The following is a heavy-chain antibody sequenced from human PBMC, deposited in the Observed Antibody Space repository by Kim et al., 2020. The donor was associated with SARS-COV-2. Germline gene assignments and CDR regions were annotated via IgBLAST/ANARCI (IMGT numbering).Heavy chain of an antibody. V-gene: IGHV3-23*01. Sequence: GGSLRLSCAASGFTFSSSSMSWVRQAPGKGLEWVSGISGTGSSTYYADSVKGRFTISRDNSKNTLHLQMNSLRVEDTAVYYCANFFRQLESWGQGTLVTVSS. CDR3: ANFFRQLES. CDR1: GFTFSSSS. CDR2: ISGTGSST. J-gene: IGHJ4*02. D-gene: IGHD1-1*01.